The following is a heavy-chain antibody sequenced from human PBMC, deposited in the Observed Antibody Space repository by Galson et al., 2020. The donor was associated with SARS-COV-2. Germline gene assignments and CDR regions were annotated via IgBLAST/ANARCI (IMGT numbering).Heavy chain of an antibody. D-gene: IGHD5-18*01. V-gene: IGHV3-9*01. CDR2: ISWNSGSI. Sequence: SLKISCAASGFTFDDYAMHWVRQAPGKGLEWVSGISWNSGSIGYADSVKGRFTISRDNAKNSLYLQMNSLRAEDTALYYCAKDISPIQLSPDYWGQGTLVTVSS. CDR3: AKDISPIQLSPDY. CDR1: GFTFDDYA. J-gene: IGHJ4*02.